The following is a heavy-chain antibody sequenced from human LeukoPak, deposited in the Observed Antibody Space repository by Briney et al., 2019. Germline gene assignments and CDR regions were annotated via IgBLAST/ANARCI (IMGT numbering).Heavy chain of an antibody. V-gene: IGHV3-23*01. CDR3: AKSDYSNYNPDY. CDR2: ISGSGGST. CDR1: GFTFSSYA. J-gene: IGHJ4*02. Sequence: TGGSLRLSCAASGFTFSSYAMSWVRQAPGKGLEWVSAISGSGGSTYYADSVKGRFTISRDNSKNTLYLQMNSLRAEDTAVYYCAKSDYSNYNPDYWGQGTLVTVSS. D-gene: IGHD4-11*01.